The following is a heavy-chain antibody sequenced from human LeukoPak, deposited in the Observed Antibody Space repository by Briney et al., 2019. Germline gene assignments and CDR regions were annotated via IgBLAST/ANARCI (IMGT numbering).Heavy chain of an antibody. CDR1: GGSISSSNW. CDR2: IYHSGST. J-gene: IGHJ6*03. Sequence: PSGTLSLTCAVSGGSISSSNWWSWVRQPPGKGLEWIGEIYHSGSTNYNPTLKSRVTISVDKSKNQFSLKLSSVTAADTAVYYCARERKNYYGSGSTLDYYYYYYMDVWGKGTTVTVSS. D-gene: IGHD3-10*01. V-gene: IGHV4-4*02. CDR3: ARERKNYYGSGSTLDYYYYYYMDV.